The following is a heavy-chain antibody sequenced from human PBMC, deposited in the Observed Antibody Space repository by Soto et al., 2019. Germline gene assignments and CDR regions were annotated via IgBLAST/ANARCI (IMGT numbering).Heavy chain of an antibody. CDR3: ARTTARPYYYYYYMDV. CDR2: IYYSGST. D-gene: IGHD4-4*01. V-gene: IGHV4-59*01. J-gene: IGHJ6*03. Sequence: SETLSLTCTVSGGSISSYYWSWIRQPPGKGLEWIGYIYYSGSTNYNPSLKSRVTISVDTSKNQFSLKLSSVTAADTAVYYCARTTARPYYYYYYMDVWGKGTTVTVSS. CDR1: GGSISSYY.